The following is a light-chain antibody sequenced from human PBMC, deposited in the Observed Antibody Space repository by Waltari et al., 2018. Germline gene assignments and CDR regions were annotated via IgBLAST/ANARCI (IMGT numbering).Light chain of an antibody. CDR2: YAS. CDR3: HHSDSLPYS. V-gene: IGKV6-21*01. CDR1: HSIGGR. Sequence: IVLTHSPDLQSVTLEKNVTITCRASHSIGGRLHWYQQKPDQSPKILIMYASQSFSGVPSSFSGSGSGTDFTLTIDGLEAEDAATYYCHHSDSLPYSFGQGTKLEIK. J-gene: IGKJ2*03.